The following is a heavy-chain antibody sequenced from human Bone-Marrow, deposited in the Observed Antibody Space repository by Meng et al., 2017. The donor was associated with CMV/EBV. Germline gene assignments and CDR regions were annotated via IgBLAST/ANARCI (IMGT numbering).Heavy chain of an antibody. D-gene: IGHD2-2*01. CDR2: MNPNSGNT. CDR1: GYTFTSYD. CDR3: AREGGGYCSSTSCYAFDI. V-gene: IGHV1-8*01. J-gene: IGHJ3*02. Sequence: ASVKVSCKASGYTFTSYDINWVRQATGQGLEWMGWMNPNSGNTGYAQKFQGRVTMTRNTSISTAYMELSSLRPEDTAVYYCAREGGGYCSSTSCYAFDIWGQGTMVTVSS.